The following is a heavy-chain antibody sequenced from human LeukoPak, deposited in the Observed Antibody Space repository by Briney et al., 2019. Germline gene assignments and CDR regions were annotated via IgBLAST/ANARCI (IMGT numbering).Heavy chain of an antibody. CDR3: ARDPYDFWSGSFDY. V-gene: IGHV4-59*12. CDR2: IYYSGTT. D-gene: IGHD3-3*01. J-gene: IGHJ4*02. Sequence: SETLSLTCTVSGGSISTYYWSWIRQPPGKGLGWIGYIYYSGTTDYNPSLKSRVTISVDTSKNQFSLKLSSVTAADTAVYYCARDPYDFWSGSFDYWGQGTLVTVSS. CDR1: GGSISTYY.